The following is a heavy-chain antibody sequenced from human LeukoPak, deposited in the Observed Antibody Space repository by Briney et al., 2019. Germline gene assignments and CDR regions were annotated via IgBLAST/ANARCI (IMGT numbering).Heavy chain of an antibody. V-gene: IGHV3-23*01. CDR2: IDVSGRMT. J-gene: IGHJ5*02. CDR3: ARDGKNYDKSLGPFDP. D-gene: IGHD3-9*01. Sequence: GGSLRLSCVASGFTISDHYMDWVRQAPGEGLEWVSGIDVSGRMTYYADSVKGRFTISRDNSKNMVYLQMNSLRAGDMAVYYCARDGKNYDKSLGPFDPWGQGTLVTVSS. CDR1: GFTISDHY.